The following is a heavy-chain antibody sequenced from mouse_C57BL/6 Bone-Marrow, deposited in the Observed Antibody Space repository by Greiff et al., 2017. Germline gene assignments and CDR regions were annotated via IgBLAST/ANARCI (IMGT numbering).Heavy chain of an antibody. CDR3: TTRLLRPFAY. V-gene: IGHV14-4*01. CDR2: IDPENGDT. D-gene: IGHD2-3*01. J-gene: IGHJ3*01. CDR1: GFNIKDDY. Sequence: VHVKQSGAELVRPGASVKLSCTASGFNIKDDYMHWVKQRPEQGLEWIGWIDPENGDTEYASKFQGKATITADTSSNTAYLQLSSLTSEDTAVYYCTTRLLRPFAYWGRGTLVTVSA.